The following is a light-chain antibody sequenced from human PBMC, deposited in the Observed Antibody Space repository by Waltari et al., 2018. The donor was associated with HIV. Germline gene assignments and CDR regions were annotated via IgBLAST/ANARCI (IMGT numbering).Light chain of an antibody. CDR2: DDS. CDR1: NVGTKS. CDR3: QVWDSGSVPVV. Sequence: SYVLTQPPSVSVAPGQTARITCGGNNVGTKSVHWYQQKPGQAPVLVVYDDSERPSGIPERFSGSNSGNTATLTISRVEAGDEADYLCQVWDSGSVPVVFGGGTKLTVL. J-gene: IGLJ2*01. V-gene: IGLV3-21*02.